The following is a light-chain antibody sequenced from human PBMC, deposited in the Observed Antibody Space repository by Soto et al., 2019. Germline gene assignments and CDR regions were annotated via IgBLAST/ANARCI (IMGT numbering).Light chain of an antibody. CDR1: SSDSGSYNL. J-gene: IGLJ2*01. V-gene: IGLV2-23*03. CDR2: EGS. Sequence: QSALTQPASVSGSPGQSITISCTGTSSDSGSYNLVSWYQQHPGKAPKVMIYEGSKRPSGVSNRFSGSKSGNTASLTISGLQAEDEADYYCCSYAGSSTLVVFGGGTKLTVL. CDR3: CSYAGSSTLVV.